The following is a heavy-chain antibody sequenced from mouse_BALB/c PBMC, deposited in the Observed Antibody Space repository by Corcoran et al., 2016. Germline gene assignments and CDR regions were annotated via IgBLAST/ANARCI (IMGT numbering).Heavy chain of an antibody. CDR2: ISYDGSN. V-gene: IGHV3-6*02. Sequence: DVHLQESGPGLVKPSQSLSLTCSVTGYSITSGYYWNWIRQFPGNKLEWMGYISYDGSNNYNPSLKNRISITRDTSKNQFFLKLNSVTTEDTATYYCARDMYWGQGTLVTVSA. J-gene: IGHJ3*01. CDR1: GYSITSGYY. CDR3: ARDMY.